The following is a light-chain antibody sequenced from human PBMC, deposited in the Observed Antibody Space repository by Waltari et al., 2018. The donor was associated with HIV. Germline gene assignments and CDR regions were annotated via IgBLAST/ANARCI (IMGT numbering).Light chain of an antibody. J-gene: IGKJ3*01. CDR1: QNIDNF. Sequence: DVQVTQSPSSLSASVGDRVTITCRASQNIDNFLNWYQQKSGGAPKLLISGASSLQNGVPSRFSAGGSVTDFTLTISGVQPEDFAVYYCQQTYSGITFGPGTQVDVK. V-gene: IGKV1-39*01. CDR3: QQTYSGIT. CDR2: GAS.